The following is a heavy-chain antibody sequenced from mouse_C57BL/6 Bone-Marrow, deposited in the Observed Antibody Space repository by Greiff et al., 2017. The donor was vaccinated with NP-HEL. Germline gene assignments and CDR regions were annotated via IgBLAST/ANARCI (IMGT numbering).Heavy chain of an antibody. CDR3: ASPYDYDVAWFAY. Sequence: EVQRVESGGDLVKPGGSLKLSCAASGFTFSSYGMSWVSQTPDKRLEWVATISSGGSYTYYPDSVKGRVTLSRDNAKNTLYLQMSSLKSEDTAMYYCASPYDYDVAWFAYWGQGTLVTVSA. CDR2: ISSGGSYT. D-gene: IGHD2-4*01. V-gene: IGHV5-6*01. J-gene: IGHJ3*01. CDR1: GFTFSSYG.